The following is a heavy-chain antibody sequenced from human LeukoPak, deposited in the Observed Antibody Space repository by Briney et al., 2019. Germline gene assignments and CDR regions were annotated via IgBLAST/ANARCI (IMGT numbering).Heavy chain of an antibody. CDR3: ARHTSYYYGSGSRNYYYYYMDV. Sequence: KPSETLSLTXTVSGGSISSSSYYWGWIRQPPGKGLEWIGSIYYSGSTYYNPSLKSRVTISVDTSKNQFSLKLSSVTAADTAVYYCARHTSYYYGSGSRNYYYYYMDVWGKGTTVTVSS. CDR1: GGSISSSSYY. V-gene: IGHV4-39*01. J-gene: IGHJ6*03. CDR2: IYYSGST. D-gene: IGHD3-10*01.